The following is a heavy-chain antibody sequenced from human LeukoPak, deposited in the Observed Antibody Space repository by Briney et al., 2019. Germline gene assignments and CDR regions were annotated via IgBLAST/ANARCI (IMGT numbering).Heavy chain of an antibody. CDR3: ARDPSPSGSNHMPNE. CDR1: GFTFSSYA. D-gene: IGHD3-10*01. Sequence: GRSLSLSCAASGFTFSSYAMHWVRQAPGKGLEWVSVISYDGSNKYYADSVKGRFTISRDNSKNTLYLQMNSLRAEDTAVYYCARDPSPSGSNHMPNEWGQGTLVTVSS. J-gene: IGHJ4*02. V-gene: IGHV3-30-3*01. CDR2: ISYDGSNK.